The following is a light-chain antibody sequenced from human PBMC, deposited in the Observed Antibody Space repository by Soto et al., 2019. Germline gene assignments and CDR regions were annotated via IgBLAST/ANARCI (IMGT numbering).Light chain of an antibody. J-gene: IGLJ1*01. CDR3: TAYTSSNTYV. V-gene: IGLV2-14*01. CDR2: AVS. Sequence: QSVLTQPASVSGSPGQSIAISCTGTSSDVGGYNYVSWYQHHPGKAPKLMIYAVSNRPSGVSDRFSGSKSGSTASLTISGLQAEDEADYYCTAYTSSNTYVFGTGTKVPS. CDR1: SSDVGGYNY.